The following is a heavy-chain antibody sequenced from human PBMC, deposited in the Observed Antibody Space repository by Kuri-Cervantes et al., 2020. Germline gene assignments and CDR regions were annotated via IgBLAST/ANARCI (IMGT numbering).Heavy chain of an antibody. J-gene: IGHJ3*02. Sequence: GGSLRLSCKGSGYSFTSYWIGWVRQMPGKGLEWMGIIYPGDSDTRYSPSFQGQVTISADKSISTAYLQWSSLKASDTAMYYCARPRNRGDNIHDAFDIWGQGTMVTVSS. CDR2: IYPGDSDT. CDR3: ARPRNRGDNIHDAFDI. V-gene: IGHV5-51*01. CDR1: GYSFTSYW. D-gene: IGHD3-10*01.